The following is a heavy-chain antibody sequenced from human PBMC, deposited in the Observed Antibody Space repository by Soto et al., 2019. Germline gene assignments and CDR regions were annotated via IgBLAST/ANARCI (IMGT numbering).Heavy chain of an antibody. CDR1: GYSFTDYY. CDR2: INPNSGGT. Sequence: ASVKVSCKASGYSFTDYYMHWVRQAHGQGLEWMGWINPNSGGTNYAQKFQGGVTMTRDTSINTAYMELSKLRSDDTAVYYCARGTSGSWHGSVFDFWGQATMVTVSS. CDR3: ARGTSGSWHGSVFDF. V-gene: IGHV1-2*02. D-gene: IGHD6-13*01. J-gene: IGHJ4*02.